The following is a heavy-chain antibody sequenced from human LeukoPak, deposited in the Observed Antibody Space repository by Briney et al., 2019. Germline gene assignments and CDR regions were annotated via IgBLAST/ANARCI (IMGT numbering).Heavy chain of an antibody. J-gene: IGHJ4*02. CDR1: GYTFTSYY. CDR2: INPSGGST. V-gene: IGHV1-46*01. D-gene: IGHD3-16*02. Sequence: ASVKVSCKASGYTFTSYYMHWVRQAPGQGLEWMGIINPSGGSTSYAQKFQGRVTMTRDTSTSAVYMELSSLRSEDTAVYYCARGIMITFGGVIVTDPFDYWGQGTLVTVSS. CDR3: ARGIMITFGGVIVTDPFDY.